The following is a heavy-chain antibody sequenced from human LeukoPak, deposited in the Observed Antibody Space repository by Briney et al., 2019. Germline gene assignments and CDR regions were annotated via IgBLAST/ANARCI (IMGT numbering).Heavy chain of an antibody. Sequence: QPGGSLRLSCAASGFTFSNYAMTWVRQAPGKGLEWVSVISGSGSNTDYADSVKGRFTISRDNSKNTLSLQMNSLRAEDTAVYYCARDSASPVTTDYWGQGTLVTVSS. D-gene: IGHD4-17*01. J-gene: IGHJ4*02. CDR3: ARDSASPVTTDY. CDR2: ISGSGSNT. V-gene: IGHV3-23*01. CDR1: GFTFSNYA.